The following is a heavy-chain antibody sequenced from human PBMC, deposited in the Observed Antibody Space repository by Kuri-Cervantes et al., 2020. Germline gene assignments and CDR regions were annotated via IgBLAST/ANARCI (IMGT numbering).Heavy chain of an antibody. CDR3: VRGLVRGAKRGNFDY. V-gene: IGHV4-34*01. Sequence: SQTLSLTCAVYGGSFSGYYWSWIRQPPGKGLEWIGEINHSGSTNYNPSLKSRVTISVDTSKNQFSLKLSSVTAADTAVYYCVRGLVRGAKRGNFDYWGQGTLVTVSS. CDR1: GGSFSGYY. J-gene: IGHJ4*02. CDR2: INHSGST. D-gene: IGHD3-10*01.